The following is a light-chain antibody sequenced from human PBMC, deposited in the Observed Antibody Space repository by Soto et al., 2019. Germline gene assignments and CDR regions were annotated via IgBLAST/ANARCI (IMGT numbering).Light chain of an antibody. J-gene: IGKJ1*01. Sequence: DIVMTQSPDSLAVSLGERATINCKSSQSVLYSSNNKNYLAWYQQKPGQSPKLLIYWASTRESGVPDRFSGSGSGTDFTLTISSLQAEDVAVYYCQQYYSTRTFGQGTKVEIK. CDR1: QSVLYSSNNKNY. V-gene: IGKV4-1*01. CDR2: WAS. CDR3: QQYYSTRT.